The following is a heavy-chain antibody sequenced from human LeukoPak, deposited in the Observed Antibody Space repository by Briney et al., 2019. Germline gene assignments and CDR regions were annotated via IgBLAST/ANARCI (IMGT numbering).Heavy chain of an antibody. J-gene: IGHJ6*04. D-gene: IGHD3-3*01. CDR2: IYTSGST. CDR1: GGSISSGSYY. CDR3: ARDGFWSGYYGAV. Sequence: SQTLSLTCTVSGGSISSGSYYWSWIRQPAGKGLEWIGRIYTSGSTNYNPSLKSRVTISVDTSKDQFSLKLSSVTAADTAVYYCARDGFWSGYYGAVWGKGTTVTVSS. V-gene: IGHV4-61*02.